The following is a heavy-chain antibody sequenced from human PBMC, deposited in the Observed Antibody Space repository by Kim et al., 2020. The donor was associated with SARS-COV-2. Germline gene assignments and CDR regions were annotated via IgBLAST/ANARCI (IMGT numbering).Heavy chain of an antibody. CDR3: ARPVRAVGGTYYFDY. CDR1: GYTFTSYY. CDR2: INPNGGST. J-gene: IGHJ4*02. D-gene: IGHD6-19*01. Sequence: ASVKVSCKASGYTFTSYYMHWVRQAPGQGLEWMGIINPNGGSTSYAQKFRGRVTMTRDTSTSTVYMELSSLRSEDTAVYYCARPVRAVGGTYYFDYWGQGTLVTVSS. V-gene: IGHV1-46*01.